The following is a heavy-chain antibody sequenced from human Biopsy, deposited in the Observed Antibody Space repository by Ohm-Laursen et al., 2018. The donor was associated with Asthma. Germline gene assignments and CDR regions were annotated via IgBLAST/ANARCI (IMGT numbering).Heavy chain of an antibody. CDR2: LIPVLGTA. J-gene: IGHJ6*02. Sequence: SVKVSCNASGDSLGSFINYAISWVRQAPRQGLKWMGGLIPVLGTADYAPMFEGRVTITADESTSTAYLELTSLRFEDTAVYYCARGYSGTDRIVYYYSGMEVWGQGTTVTVSS. D-gene: IGHD5-12*01. CDR3: ARGYSGTDRIVYYYSGMEV. V-gene: IGHV1-69*13. CDR1: GDSLGSFINYA.